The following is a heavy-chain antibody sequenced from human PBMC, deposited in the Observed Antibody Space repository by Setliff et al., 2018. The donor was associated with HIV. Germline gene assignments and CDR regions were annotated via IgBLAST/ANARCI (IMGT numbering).Heavy chain of an antibody. V-gene: IGHV1-69*13. CDR1: GGTFNNFA. CDR2: IIPMFGRV. D-gene: IGHD4-4*01. J-gene: IGHJ4*02. Sequence: SVKVSCKPSGGTFNNFAISWVRQAPGQGLEWMGGIIPMFGRVNYAQKLQGRVTITADESTNTAYMELSSLRSEDTAVYYCAPIDPFPHDYSNSSFDYWGQGTLVTVS. CDR3: APIDPFPHDYSNSSFDY.